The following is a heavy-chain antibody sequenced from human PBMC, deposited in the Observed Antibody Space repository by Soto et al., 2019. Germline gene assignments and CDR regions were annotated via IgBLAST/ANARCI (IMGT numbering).Heavy chain of an antibody. J-gene: IGHJ4*02. Sequence: QVQLVQSGAEVKKPGASVKVSCKASGYTFTNYHIHWVRQAPGQGLEWIGKINPGGGSTSYAQKFKGRVTVTRDTSTSTVYMELSSLRSEDTAVYYCVRNSYFFGSDYWGQGTLVTVSS. D-gene: IGHD3-3*01. CDR3: VRNSYFFGSDY. V-gene: IGHV1-46*03. CDR1: GYTFTNYH. CDR2: INPGGGST.